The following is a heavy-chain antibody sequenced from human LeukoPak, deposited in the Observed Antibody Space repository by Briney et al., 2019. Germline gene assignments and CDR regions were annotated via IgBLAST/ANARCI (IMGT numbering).Heavy chain of an antibody. CDR2: IYYSGGT. Sequence: SETLSLTCTVSGGSISSSSYYWGWIRQPPGKGLEWIGSIYYSGGTYYNPSLKSRVTISVDTSKNQFSLKLSSVTAADTAVYYCATMQRPQFYYDSSGYMDWGQGTLVTVSS. CDR3: ATMQRPQFYYDSSGYMD. D-gene: IGHD3-22*01. J-gene: IGHJ4*02. CDR1: GGSISSSSYY. V-gene: IGHV4-39*07.